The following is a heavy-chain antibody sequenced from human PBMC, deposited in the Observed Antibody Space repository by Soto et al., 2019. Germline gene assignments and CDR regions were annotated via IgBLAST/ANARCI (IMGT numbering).Heavy chain of an antibody. Sequence: EVQLLESGGGLVQPGGSLRLSCAASGFTFSSDTMSWVRQAPGKGLEWVSAISKTGDTTYYADSVKGRFTISRDTSTNTLYLQMNSLRAEDTAVYYCAKSDGSGWFHYLQHWGKGTLVTVSS. D-gene: IGHD6-19*01. CDR2: ISKTGDTT. CDR1: GFTFSSDT. CDR3: AKSDGSGWFHYLQH. J-gene: IGHJ1*01. V-gene: IGHV3-23*01.